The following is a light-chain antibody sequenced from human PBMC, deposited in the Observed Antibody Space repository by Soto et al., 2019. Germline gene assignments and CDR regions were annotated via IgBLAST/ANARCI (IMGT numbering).Light chain of an antibody. CDR1: SNDIGAYDY. J-gene: IGLJ2*01. CDR3: SAYTNANTLT. Sequence: QSALTQPASVSGSPGQSVTISCTGTSNDIGAYDYVSWYQQVPGKAPKLLIFDVNYRPSEIYRRFSGSKSGNSASLTISALQPADEADYYCSAYTNANTLTFGGGTKLTVL. V-gene: IGLV2-14*03. CDR2: DVN.